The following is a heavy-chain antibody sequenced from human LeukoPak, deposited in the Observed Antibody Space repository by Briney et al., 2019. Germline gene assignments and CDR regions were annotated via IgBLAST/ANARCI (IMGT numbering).Heavy chain of an antibody. V-gene: IGHV3-74*01. CDR1: GFTFSNSW. Sequence: GGSLRLSCVVSGFTFSNSWMHWVRQAPGKGLVWVSRINSDGSSPTYADSVKGRFTISRDNAKNTLYLQMSSLRAEDTAMYYCTRGGHAATGWHYFDYWGQGNMVTVSS. J-gene: IGHJ4*02. CDR3: TRGGHAATGWHYFDY. CDR2: INSDGSSP. D-gene: IGHD6-19*01.